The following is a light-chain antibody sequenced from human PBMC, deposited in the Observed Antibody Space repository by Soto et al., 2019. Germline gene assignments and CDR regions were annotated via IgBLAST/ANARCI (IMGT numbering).Light chain of an antibody. CDR1: SSDIGTYNY. CDR3: AAWDDTLNGQV. V-gene: IGLV1-47*01. Sequence: QSVLTQPASVSGSPGQSITISCTGTSSDIGTYNYVSWYQQHPGKAPKLLIQRNNERPSGVPDRFSGSKSGTSVSLAISGLRSEDEATYYCAAWDDTLNGQVFGGGTKVTVL. J-gene: IGLJ3*02. CDR2: RNN.